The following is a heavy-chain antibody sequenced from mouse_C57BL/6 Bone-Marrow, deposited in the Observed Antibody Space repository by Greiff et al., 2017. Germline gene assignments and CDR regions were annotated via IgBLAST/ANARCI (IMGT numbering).Heavy chain of an antibody. CDR1: GYTFTSYW. CDR2: IYPSDSET. J-gene: IGHJ3*01. Sequence: QVQLQQPGAELVRPGSSVKLSCKASGYTFTSYWMDWVKQRPGQGLEWIGNIYPSDSETHYNQKFKDKATLTVDKSSSTAYMQLSSLTSEDSAVDYCARGELGFAYWGQGTLVTVSA. D-gene: IGHD4-1*01. V-gene: IGHV1-61*01. CDR3: ARGELGFAY.